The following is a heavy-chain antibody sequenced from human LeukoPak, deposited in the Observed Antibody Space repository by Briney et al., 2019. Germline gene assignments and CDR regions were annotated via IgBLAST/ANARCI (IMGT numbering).Heavy chain of an antibody. CDR1: GLTFSSYW. Sequence: GGSLRLSCAASGLTFSSYWMHWVRQAPGKGLVWVSRINSDGSSTSYADSVKGRFTISKDNAKNTVYLQMNNPRAEDTAVYYCVSFYETYWGRGTLVTVSS. D-gene: IGHD2-2*01. J-gene: IGHJ4*02. V-gene: IGHV3-74*01. CDR3: VSFYETY. CDR2: INSDGSST.